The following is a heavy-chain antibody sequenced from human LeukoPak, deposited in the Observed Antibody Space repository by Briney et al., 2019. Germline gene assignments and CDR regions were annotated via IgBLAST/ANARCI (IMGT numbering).Heavy chain of an antibody. CDR1: GFTFDDYG. J-gene: IGHJ6*03. D-gene: IGHD3-10*01. Sequence: GGSLRLSCAASGFTFDDYGMSWVRQAPGKGLEWVSGINWNGGSTGYADSVKGRFTISRDNAKNSLYLQMNSLRAEDTALYHCARAPYYYGSGSYYPSYYYYYMDVWGKGTTVTISS. V-gene: IGHV3-20*01. CDR3: ARAPYYYGSGSYYPSYYYYYMDV. CDR2: INWNGGST.